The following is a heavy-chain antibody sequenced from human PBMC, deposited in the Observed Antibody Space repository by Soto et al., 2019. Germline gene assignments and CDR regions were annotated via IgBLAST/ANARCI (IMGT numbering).Heavy chain of an antibody. J-gene: IGHJ4*02. CDR2: VFYTGFT. D-gene: IGHD1-20*01. CDR1: GGSISSYY. V-gene: IGHV4-59*04. Sequence: KTSETLSLTCTVSGGSISSYYWSWIRQPPGKGPEWIGSVFYTGFTSYNPSLESRVSVSVDTSKNQFSLKVSGVSAADTAVYYCATSQKGYNWNYFDHWGQGALVTVSS. CDR3: ATSQKGYNWNYFDH.